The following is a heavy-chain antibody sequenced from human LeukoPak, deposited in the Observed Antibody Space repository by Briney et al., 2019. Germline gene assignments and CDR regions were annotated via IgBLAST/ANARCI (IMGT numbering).Heavy chain of an antibody. Sequence: SVKVSCKASGGTFGSYAISWVRQAPGQGLEWMGRIIPILGIANYAQKFQGRVTITADKSTSTAYMELSSLRSEDTAVYYCVRDQPSSGWSYYFDYWGQGTLVTVSS. CDR3: VRDQPSSGWSYYFDY. J-gene: IGHJ4*02. CDR2: IIPILGIA. V-gene: IGHV1-69*04. D-gene: IGHD6-19*01. CDR1: GGTFGSYA.